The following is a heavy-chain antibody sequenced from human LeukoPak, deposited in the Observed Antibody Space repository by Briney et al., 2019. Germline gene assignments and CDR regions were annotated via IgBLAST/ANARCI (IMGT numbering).Heavy chain of an antibody. CDR3: ARPFMLREAIGLADI. Sequence: GASVKVSCKASGYTFTSYGISWVRQAPGQGLEWMGAINPSGGNTVYAQKFEGRVTMARDTSTSTVYMELSSLRFEDTAVYYCARPFMLREAIGLADIWGQGTMVTVSS. D-gene: IGHD3-10*01. J-gene: IGHJ3*02. V-gene: IGHV1-46*03. CDR1: GYTFTSYG. CDR2: INPSGGNT.